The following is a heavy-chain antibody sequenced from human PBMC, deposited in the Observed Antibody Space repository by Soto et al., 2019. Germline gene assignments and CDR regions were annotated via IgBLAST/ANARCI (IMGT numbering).Heavy chain of an antibody. J-gene: IGHJ5*02. V-gene: IGHV1-69*13. CDR2: IIPIFGTA. Sequence: GASVKVSCKASGGTFSSYAISWVRQAPGQGLEWMGGIIPIFGTANYAQKFQGRVTITADESTSTAYMELSSLRSEDTAVYYRARNTGADFWSGYYHPFHGWFDPWGQGTLVTVSS. CDR3: ARNTGADFWSGYYHPFHGWFDP. D-gene: IGHD3-3*01. CDR1: GGTFSSYA.